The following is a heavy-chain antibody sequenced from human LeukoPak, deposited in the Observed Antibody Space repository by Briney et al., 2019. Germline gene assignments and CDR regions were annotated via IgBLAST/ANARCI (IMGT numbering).Heavy chain of an antibody. J-gene: IGHJ4*02. D-gene: IGHD3-22*01. Sequence: GRSLRLSCAASGFTFSSYGMHWVRQAPGKELEWVAVISYDGSNKYYADSVKGRFTISRDNSKNTLYLQMNSLRAEDTAVYYCAKDTMIRIQGGYFDYWGQGTLVTVSS. CDR1: GFTFSSYG. V-gene: IGHV3-30*18. CDR3: AKDTMIRIQGGYFDY. CDR2: ISYDGSNK.